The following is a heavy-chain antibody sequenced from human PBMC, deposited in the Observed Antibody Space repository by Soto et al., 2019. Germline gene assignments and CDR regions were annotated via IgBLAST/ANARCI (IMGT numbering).Heavy chain of an antibody. Sequence: QVQLQESGPGLVKPSETLSLTCTVSGGSMSSHYWSWIRPPPGKGLEWLGCIYYSGSTQYNPSLNSRATISVDTSKNQFSLNLSSVTAADTAVYYCARDRNGGGWFDPWGQGTLVTVSS. D-gene: IGHD3-10*01. CDR1: GGSMSSHY. CDR3: ARDRNGGGWFDP. V-gene: IGHV4-59*11. CDR2: IYYSGST. J-gene: IGHJ5*02.